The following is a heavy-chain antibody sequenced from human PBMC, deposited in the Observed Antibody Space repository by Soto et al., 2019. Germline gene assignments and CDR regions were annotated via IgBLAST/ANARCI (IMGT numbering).Heavy chain of an antibody. Sequence: QVQLVQSGAEVKKPGSSVKVSCKASGGTFSSYAISWVRQAPGQGLEWMGGIIPIFGTANYAQKFQGRVTITADKSASTAYMELTSLRSEDTSVYYCAILNPDILVVPAATRGWFAPWGQGTLVTVSS. V-gene: IGHV1-69*06. CDR3: AILNPDILVVPAATRGWFAP. CDR2: IIPIFGTA. J-gene: IGHJ5*02. D-gene: IGHD2-2*01. CDR1: GGTFSSYA.